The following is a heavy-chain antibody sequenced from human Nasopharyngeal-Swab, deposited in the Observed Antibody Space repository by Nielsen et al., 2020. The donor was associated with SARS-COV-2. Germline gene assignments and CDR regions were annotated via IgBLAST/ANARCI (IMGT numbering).Heavy chain of an antibody. CDR1: GFVLSSVW. D-gene: IGHD6-19*01. CDR2: IKRKADGGTV. Sequence: GGSLRLSCAASGFVLSSVWMSWVRQAPGKGLEWVGRIKRKADGGTVEYATAVRGRFSISRDDSRNTLFLQMNRLKTEDTAVYYCTTLHRTGWFWGQGTLVTVSS. CDR3: TTLHRTGWF. J-gene: IGHJ4*02. V-gene: IGHV3-15*01.